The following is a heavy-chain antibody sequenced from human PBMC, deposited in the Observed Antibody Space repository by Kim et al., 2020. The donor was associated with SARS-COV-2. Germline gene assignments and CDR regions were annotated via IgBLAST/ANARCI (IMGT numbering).Heavy chain of an antibody. CDR1: GFTFSNYG. D-gene: IGHD3-10*01. J-gene: IGHJ4*01. CDR2: ISYDGTDK. Sequence: GGSLRLSCAASGFTFSNYGMHWVRQAPGKGLEWVAFISYDGTDKYYADSVRGRFTISRDNSKNTLYLQMNSLRAEDTAVYYCAKDRVVWFGESSFDYWG. V-gene: IGHV3-30*18. CDR3: AKDRVVWFGESSFDY.